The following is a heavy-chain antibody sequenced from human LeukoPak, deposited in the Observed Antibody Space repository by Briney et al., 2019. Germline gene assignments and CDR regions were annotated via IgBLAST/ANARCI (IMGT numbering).Heavy chain of an antibody. J-gene: IGHJ3*02. Sequence: ASVKVSCKASGHTFTSYYMHWVRQAPGQGLEWMGIINPSGGSTSYAQKFQGRVTMTRDTSTSTVYMELSSLRPEDTAVYYCTLVVPAAKHDAFDIWGQGTMVIVSS. CDR3: TLVVPAAKHDAFDI. D-gene: IGHD2-2*01. V-gene: IGHV1-46*01. CDR2: INPSGGST. CDR1: GHTFTSYY.